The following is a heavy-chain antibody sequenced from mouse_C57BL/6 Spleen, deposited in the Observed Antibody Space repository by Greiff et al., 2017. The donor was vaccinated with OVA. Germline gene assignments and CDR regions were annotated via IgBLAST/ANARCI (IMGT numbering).Heavy chain of an antibody. CDR3: ARSAVVALYAMDY. D-gene: IGHD1-1*01. CDR1: GYTFTSYW. V-gene: IGHV1-52*01. CDR2: IDPSDSET. Sequence: QVQLQQPGAELVRPGSSVKLSCKASGYTFTSYWMHWVKQRPIQGLEWIGNIDPSDSETHYNQKFKDKATLTVDKSSSTAYMQLSSLTSEDSAVYYCARSAVVALYAMDYWGQGTSVTVSA. J-gene: IGHJ4*01.